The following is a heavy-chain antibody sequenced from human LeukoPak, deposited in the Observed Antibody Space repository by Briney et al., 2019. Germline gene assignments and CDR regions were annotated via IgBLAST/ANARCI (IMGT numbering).Heavy chain of an antibody. J-gene: IGHJ4*02. V-gene: IGHV1-8*01. D-gene: IGHD5-24*01. Sequence: ASVKVSCKASGYTFTSYDINWVRQATGQGLEWMGWMNPNSGNTGYAQKFQGRVTMTRNTSISTAYMELSSLRSEDTAVYYCARVVVRDANNYKDCWGQGTLVTVSS. CDR3: ARVVVRDANNYKDC. CDR2: MNPNSGNT. CDR1: GYTFTSYD.